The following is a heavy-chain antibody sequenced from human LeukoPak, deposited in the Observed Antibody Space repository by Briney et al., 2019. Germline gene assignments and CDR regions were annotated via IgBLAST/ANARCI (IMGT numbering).Heavy chain of an antibody. CDR3: AREFGSAQYYFDY. D-gene: IGHD3-16*01. Sequence: GGSLRLSCAASGFTVSSNYMSWVRQAPGKGLEWVSVIYSDGGTDYGDSVKGRFTISTDNSKRTLYLLMNSLRAEDTAVYYCAREFGSAQYYFDYWGQGTLVTVSS. V-gene: IGHV3-53*01. CDR2: IYSDGGT. CDR1: GFTVSSNY. J-gene: IGHJ4*02.